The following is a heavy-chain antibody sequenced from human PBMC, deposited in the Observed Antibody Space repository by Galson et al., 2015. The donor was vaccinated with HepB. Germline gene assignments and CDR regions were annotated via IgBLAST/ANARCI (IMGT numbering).Heavy chain of an antibody. Sequence: SLRLSCAASGFTFSGSAMHWVRQASGKGLEWVGRIRSKANSYATAYAASVKGRFTISRDDSKNTAYLQMNSLKTEDTAVYYCTRRIVGANVADYWGQGTLVTVSS. CDR3: TRRIVGANVADY. J-gene: IGHJ4*02. CDR1: GFTFSGSA. V-gene: IGHV3-73*01. CDR2: IRSKANSYAT. D-gene: IGHD1-26*01.